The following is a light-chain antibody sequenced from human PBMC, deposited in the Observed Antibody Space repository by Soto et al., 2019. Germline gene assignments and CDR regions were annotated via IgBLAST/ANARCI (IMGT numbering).Light chain of an antibody. V-gene: IGLV2-14*01. CDR2: EVS. Sequence: QSALTQPASVSGSPGQSITISCAGTTSDVGGYKYVSLYQQHPGKAPKLIIYEVSTRPSGVSNRFSGSKSGNTASLSISGLQAEDEADYYCSSYTRGNTWVFGGGTPLTVL. CDR1: TSDVGGYKY. J-gene: IGLJ3*02. CDR3: SSYTRGNTWV.